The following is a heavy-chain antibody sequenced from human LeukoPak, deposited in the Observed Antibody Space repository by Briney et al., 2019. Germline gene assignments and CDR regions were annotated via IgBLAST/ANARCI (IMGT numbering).Heavy chain of an antibody. Sequence: PGGSLRLSCAASGFAFRTYWMTWVRQAPGKGLEWVASINQDGSGKYYVDSVKGRFTISRDSTKNSLYLQMNTLRAEDTAVYYCARQSARNWFDPWGQGTLVTVSS. D-gene: IGHD3-3*01. J-gene: IGHJ5*02. CDR3: ARQSARNWFDP. V-gene: IGHV3-7*01. CDR1: GFAFRTYW. CDR2: INQDGSGK.